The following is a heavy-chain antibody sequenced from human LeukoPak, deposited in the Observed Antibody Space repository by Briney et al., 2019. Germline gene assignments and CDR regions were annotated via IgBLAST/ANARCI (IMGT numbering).Heavy chain of an antibody. Sequence: PSQTLSLTCTVSGGSISSGDYYWSWIRQPPGKGLEWIGYMYYSGSTYYNPSLKSRVTISVDTSKNQFSLKLSSVTAADTAVYYCARERENYDSSGYFPLFDYWGQGTLVTVSS. J-gene: IGHJ4*02. D-gene: IGHD3-22*01. CDR2: MYYSGST. CDR1: GGSISSGDYY. CDR3: ARERENYDSSGYFPLFDY. V-gene: IGHV4-30-4*08.